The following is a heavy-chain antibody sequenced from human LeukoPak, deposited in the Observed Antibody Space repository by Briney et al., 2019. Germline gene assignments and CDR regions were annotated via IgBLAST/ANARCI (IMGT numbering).Heavy chain of an antibody. V-gene: IGHV3-21*01. J-gene: IGHJ3*02. D-gene: IGHD1-26*01. Sequence: GGSLRPSCAASGFTFSSYSMNWVRQAPGKGLEWVSSISSSSSYIYYADSVKGRFTISRDNAKNSLYLQMNSLRAEDTAVYYCAFVGIVAAFDAFDIWGQGTMVTVSS. CDR1: GFTFSSYS. CDR3: AFVGIVAAFDAFDI. CDR2: ISSSSSYI.